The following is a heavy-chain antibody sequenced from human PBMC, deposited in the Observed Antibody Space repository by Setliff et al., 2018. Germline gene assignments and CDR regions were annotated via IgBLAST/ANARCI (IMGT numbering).Heavy chain of an antibody. Sequence: SETLSLTCNVSGASISSSYWTWIRQPPGNELEWIGYVYSSSSPYYEPSLESRVTMSIDTSKNQISLQLRSLTAADTAVYYCVRMLYDYSFESWGQGTLVTVSS. J-gene: IGHJ4*02. CDR3: VRMLYDYSFES. CDR2: VYSSSSP. V-gene: IGHV4-4*08. CDR1: GASISSSY. D-gene: IGHD4-4*01.